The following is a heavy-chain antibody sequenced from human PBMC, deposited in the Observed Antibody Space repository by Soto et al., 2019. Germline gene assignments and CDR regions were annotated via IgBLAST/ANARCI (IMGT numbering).Heavy chain of an antibody. J-gene: IGHJ5*02. V-gene: IGHV4-59*01. CDR1: GGFINSYY. Sequence: SETLSLTCTVSGGFINSYYWSWIRQSPGKGLEWIGYIYYRGTTRYNPSLKSRVTLSVDTSENQFSLKLRSVTAADTAVYYCARDFVAGSTWFDPWGQGILVTVSS. CDR3: ARDFVAGSTWFDP. D-gene: IGHD6-19*01. CDR2: IYYRGTT.